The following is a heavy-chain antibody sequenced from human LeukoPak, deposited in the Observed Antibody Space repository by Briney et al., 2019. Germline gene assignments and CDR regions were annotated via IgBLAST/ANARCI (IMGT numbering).Heavy chain of an antibody. CDR3: ARHLPYSSGWDPEDY. CDR1: VYTFTLYY. J-gene: IGHJ4*02. CDR2: INPNSGGT. V-gene: IGHV1-2*02. D-gene: IGHD6-19*01. Sequence: ASVNVSCKASVYTFTLYYMHWVRQAPGQGLEWMGWINPNSGGTNYAQKFQGRVTMTRDTSISTAYMELSRLRSDDTAVYYCARHLPYSSGWDPEDYWGQGTLVTVSS.